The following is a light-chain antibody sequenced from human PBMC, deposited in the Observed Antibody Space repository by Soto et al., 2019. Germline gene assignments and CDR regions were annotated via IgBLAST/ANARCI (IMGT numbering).Light chain of an antibody. CDR1: SSNIGAGYD. J-gene: IGLJ2*01. V-gene: IGLV1-40*01. CDR3: QSYDSSLSGVV. CDR2: GNS. Sequence: QSVLTQPPSVSGAPGQRVTISCTGSSSNIGAGYDVHWYQQFLGTAPKLLIYGNSNRPSGVPDRFSGSKSGTLASLAITGLQAEDEADYYCQSYDSSLSGVVFGGGTKLTVL.